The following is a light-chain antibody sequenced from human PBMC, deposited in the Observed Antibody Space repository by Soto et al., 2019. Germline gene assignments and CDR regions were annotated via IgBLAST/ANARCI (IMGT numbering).Light chain of an antibody. J-gene: IGLJ3*02. CDR1: DIGTKS. CDR2: YDS. Sequence: SYELTQAPSVSVAPGETARITCGGNDIGTKSVHWYQQKPGQAPVLVIYYDSDRPSGIPERLSGSNSGNTATLTISRVEVGDEAYYYCQVWDSSSVHWVFGGGTKLTVL. V-gene: IGLV3-21*04. CDR3: QVWDSSSVHWV.